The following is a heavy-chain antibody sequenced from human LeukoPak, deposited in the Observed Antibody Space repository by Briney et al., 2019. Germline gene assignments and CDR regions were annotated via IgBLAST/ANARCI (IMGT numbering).Heavy chain of an antibody. CDR2: IEQDGSET. CDR1: GFTVSGYW. CDR3: ARGPTDFDASDI. V-gene: IGHV3-7*01. J-gene: IGHJ3*02. Sequence: GGSLRLSCAASGFTVSGYWMSWVRQVPGKGLESVAHIEQDGSETYYVDTVRGRFIISRDNAKNSLYLQMNSLRVEDTAVYHCARGPTDFDASDIWGHGTLVTVSS.